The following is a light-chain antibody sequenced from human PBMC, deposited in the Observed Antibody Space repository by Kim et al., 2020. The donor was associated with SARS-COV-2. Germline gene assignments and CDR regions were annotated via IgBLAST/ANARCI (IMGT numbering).Light chain of an antibody. J-gene: IGLJ2*01. CDR2: VKN. Sequence: VALGQTVRTTCQGDSTRGYNASGNRQKPGKAPVLVIYVKNGWPAGIPDRFSGSSSGDTASLTITGAQAEDEADYYCHSRDSNGNHPFGGGTQLTVL. CDR1: STRGYN. V-gene: IGLV3-19*01. CDR3: HSRDSNGNHP.